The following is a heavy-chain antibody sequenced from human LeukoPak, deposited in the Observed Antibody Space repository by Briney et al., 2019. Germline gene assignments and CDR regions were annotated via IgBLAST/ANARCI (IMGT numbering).Heavy chain of an antibody. V-gene: IGHV1-2*02. CDR1: GYTFTTYA. D-gene: IGHD6-19*01. CDR3: ARSEQFPYYMDV. Sequence: GASVKVSCKTSGYTFTTYAISWVRQAPGQGLEWMGWIYPNSGGTNYAQKFQGRVTMTRDTSISTAYMELSRLRSDDTAVYYCARSEQFPYYMDVWGKGTTVTVSS. CDR2: IYPNSGGT. J-gene: IGHJ6*03.